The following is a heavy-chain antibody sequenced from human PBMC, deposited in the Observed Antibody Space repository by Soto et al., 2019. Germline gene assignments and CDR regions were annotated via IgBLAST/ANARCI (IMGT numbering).Heavy chain of an antibody. CDR1: GGSISSSNW. J-gene: IGHJ4*02. Sequence: SETLSLTCAVSGGSISSSNWWSWVRQPPGKGLEWIGEIYHSGSTNYNPSLKSRVTIPVDTSKNQFSLKLSSVTAADTAVYYCARLPRGSYFDYWGQGTLVTVSS. CDR3: ARLPRGSYFDY. CDR2: IYHSGST. D-gene: IGHD1-26*01. V-gene: IGHV4-4*02.